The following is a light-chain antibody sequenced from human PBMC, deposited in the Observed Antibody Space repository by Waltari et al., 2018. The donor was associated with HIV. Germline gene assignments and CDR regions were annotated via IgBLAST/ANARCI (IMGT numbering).Light chain of an antibody. J-gene: IGLJ3*02. V-gene: IGLV3-21*01. CDR2: DNV. Sequence: YVLTQPPSVSVAPGEMARLTCGGNNIGNKGVHWYQLKSGQAPLLVIFDNVDRPSRITERFSGSISGSTATLAISRVEPGDEAVYYCQVWDRPSDQWVFGGGTTLIV. CDR3: QVWDRPSDQWV. CDR1: NIGNKG.